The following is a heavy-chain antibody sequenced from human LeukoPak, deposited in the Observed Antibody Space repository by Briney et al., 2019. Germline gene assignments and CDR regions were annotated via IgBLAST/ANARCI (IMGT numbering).Heavy chain of an antibody. CDR1: GYPFTTYY. D-gene: IGHD2-21*02. CDR2: INPSGGST. Sequence: ASVKLSFKASGYPFTTYYVHWVRQAPGQGPEWMGIINPSGGSTNYAQNFQGRVTMTRDTSTTTVYMELSTLRSEDTAVYYCARGPRGGDGLYYFDYWGQGTLVTVSS. J-gene: IGHJ4*02. CDR3: ARGPRGGDGLYYFDY. V-gene: IGHV1-46*01.